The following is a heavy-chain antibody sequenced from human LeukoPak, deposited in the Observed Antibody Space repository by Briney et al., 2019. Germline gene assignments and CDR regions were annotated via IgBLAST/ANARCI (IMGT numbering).Heavy chain of an antibody. V-gene: IGHV1-69*13. CDR2: IIPIFGTA. CDR3: ARQSLAARPGSYYYGMDV. J-gene: IGHJ6*02. CDR1: GGTFSSYA. Sequence: SVKVACKASGGTFSSYAISWVRQAPGQGLEWMGGIIPIFGTANYAQKFQGRVTITADESTSTAYMELSSLRSEDTAVYYCARQSLAARPGSYYYGMDVWGQGTTVTVSS. D-gene: IGHD6-6*01.